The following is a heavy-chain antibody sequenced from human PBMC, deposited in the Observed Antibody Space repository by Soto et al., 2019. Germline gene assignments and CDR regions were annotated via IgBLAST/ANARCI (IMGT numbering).Heavy chain of an antibody. D-gene: IGHD6-19*01. J-gene: IGHJ4*02. Sequence: GASVKVSCKASGYTFTGYYMHWVRQAPGQGLEWMGCIDPEDGGTIYAQKFQGRVTMTEDTSTDTAYMELSSLRSEDTAVYYCATAVAVAGILDYWGQGTLVTVSS. CDR2: IDPEDGGT. V-gene: IGHV1-24*01. CDR1: GYTFTGYY. CDR3: ATAVAVAGILDY.